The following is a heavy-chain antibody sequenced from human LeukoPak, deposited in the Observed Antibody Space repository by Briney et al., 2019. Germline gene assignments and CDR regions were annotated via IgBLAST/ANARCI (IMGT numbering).Heavy chain of an antibody. CDR1: GFTFSSYA. Sequence: GGSLRLSCAASGFTFSSYAMSWVRQAPGKGLEWVSAISGSGGSTYYADSVKGRFTISRDNFKNTLYLQMNSLRAEDTAVYYCAKGAVVTTTTLVYGMDVWGQGTTVTVSS. CDR3: AKGAVVTTTTLVYGMDV. J-gene: IGHJ6*02. CDR2: ISGSGGST. D-gene: IGHD6-19*01. V-gene: IGHV3-23*01.